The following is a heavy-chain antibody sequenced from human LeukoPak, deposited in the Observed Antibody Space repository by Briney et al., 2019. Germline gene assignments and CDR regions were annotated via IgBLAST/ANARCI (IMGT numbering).Heavy chain of an antibody. J-gene: IGHJ4*02. V-gene: IGHV3-7*01. CDR2: IKEDGSEI. D-gene: IGHD1-26*01. CDR1: GFTFTTYW. CDR3: ARSGSDFDY. Sequence: PGGSLRLSCAASGFTFTTYWMSWVRQAPEKGLEWVANIKEDGSEIHYVDSVKGRFTICRDNAENSLYLQMDSLRAEDTAVYYCARSGSDFDYWGQGTLVTVSS.